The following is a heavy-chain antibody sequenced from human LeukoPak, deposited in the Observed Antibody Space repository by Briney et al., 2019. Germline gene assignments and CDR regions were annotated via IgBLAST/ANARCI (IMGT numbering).Heavy chain of an antibody. CDR1: GGSISSSNW. Sequence: SETLSLTCAVSGGSISSSNWWSWVRQPPGKGLEWIGEIYHSGSTNYNPSLKSRVTISVDTSKNQFSLKLSSVTAADTAVYYCARGQQLDLDYWGQGTLVTVSS. V-gene: IGHV4-4*02. CDR3: ARGQQLDLDY. J-gene: IGHJ4*02. CDR2: IYHSGST. D-gene: IGHD6-13*01.